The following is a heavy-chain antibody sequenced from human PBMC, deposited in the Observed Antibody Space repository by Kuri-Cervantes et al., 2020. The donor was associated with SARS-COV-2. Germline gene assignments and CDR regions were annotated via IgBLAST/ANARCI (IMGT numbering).Heavy chain of an antibody. V-gene: IGHV3-33*01. J-gene: IGHJ4*02. CDR2: IWYDGSNK. D-gene: IGHD1-26*01. CDR1: GITFSSYG. CDR3: ARESIVGATYFDY. Sequence: GESLKISCAASGITFSSYGMHWVRQAPGKGLEWVAVIWYDGSNKYYADSVKGRFTISRDNSKNTLYLQMNSLRAEDTAVYYCARESIVGATYFDYWGQGNLVTVSS.